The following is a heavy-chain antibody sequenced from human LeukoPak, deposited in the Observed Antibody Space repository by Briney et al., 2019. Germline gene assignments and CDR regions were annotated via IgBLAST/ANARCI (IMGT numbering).Heavy chain of an antibody. CDR2: ISWNNGSI. CDR1: GFTFDDYA. D-gene: IGHD6-13*01. Sequence: GGSLRLSCAASGFTFDDYAMHWVRQAPGKGLEWVSGISWNNGSIGYADSVKGRFTISRDNAKNSLYLQMNSLRAEDTALYYCAKGIAAAGPASDYWGQGTLVTVSS. V-gene: IGHV3-9*01. CDR3: AKGIAAAGPASDY. J-gene: IGHJ4*02.